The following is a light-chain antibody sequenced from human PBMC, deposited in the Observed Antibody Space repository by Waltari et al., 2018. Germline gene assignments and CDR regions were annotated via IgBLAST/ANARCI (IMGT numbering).Light chain of an antibody. V-gene: IGKV3-20*01. CDR2: DAS. Sequence: EIVLTQSPGTLSLLPGERATLSCRASQTVTRKNLAWYQQKPGQAPRLLMFDASRRATGIPDRFTGSGSGTDFTLTITRLEPEDFAFYYCQQYDTSPTFGQGTKVEIK. CDR3: QQYDTSPT. CDR1: QTVTRKN. J-gene: IGKJ1*01.